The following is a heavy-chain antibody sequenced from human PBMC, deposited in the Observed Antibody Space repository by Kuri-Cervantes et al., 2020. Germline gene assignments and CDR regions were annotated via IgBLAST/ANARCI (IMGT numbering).Heavy chain of an antibody. Sequence: GESLKISCAASGFTFSSYWMSWVRQAPGKGLEWVANVKQDGSEKYYVDSVKGRLTISRDNAKNSLYLQMNSLRAEDTAVYYCARNITMDVWGQGTTVTVSS. D-gene: IGHD1-14*01. CDR3: ARNITMDV. CDR2: VKQDGSEK. V-gene: IGHV3-7*01. J-gene: IGHJ6*02. CDR1: GFTFSSYW.